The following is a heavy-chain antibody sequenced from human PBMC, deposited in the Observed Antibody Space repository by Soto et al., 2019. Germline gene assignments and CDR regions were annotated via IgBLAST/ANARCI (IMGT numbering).Heavy chain of an antibody. V-gene: IGHV4-39*01. D-gene: IGHD4-17*01. CDR2: IYYSGST. Sequence: QLQLQESGPGLVKPSETLSLTCTVSGGSISSSSYYWGWIRQPPGKGLEWIGSIYYSGSTYYNPSLKSRVTISVDTSKNQFSLKLSSGTAADTAVYYCARQGPTTVTKNWGQGTLVTVSS. J-gene: IGHJ4*02. CDR3: ARQGPTTVTKN. CDR1: GGSISSSSYY.